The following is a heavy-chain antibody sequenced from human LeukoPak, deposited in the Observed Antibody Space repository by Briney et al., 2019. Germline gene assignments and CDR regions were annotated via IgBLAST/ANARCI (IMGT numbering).Heavy chain of an antibody. CDR3: ARNYYGSGIYYYYGMDV. V-gene: IGHV1-2*06. CDR1: GYTFTGYY. D-gene: IGHD3-10*01. J-gene: IGHJ6*02. CDR2: INPNSGGT. Sequence: ASVKVSCTASGYTFTGYYMHWVRQAPGQGLEWMGRINPNSGGTNYAQKFQGRVTMTRDTSISTAYMELSRLRSDDTAVYYCARNYYGSGIYYYYGMDVWGQGTTVTVSS.